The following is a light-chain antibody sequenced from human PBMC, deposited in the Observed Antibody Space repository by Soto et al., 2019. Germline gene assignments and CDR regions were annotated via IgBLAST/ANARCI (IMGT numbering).Light chain of an antibody. CDR2: GAS. CDR3: QQYNISPQT. V-gene: IGKV3-20*01. Sequence: EIVLTQSPGTLSLSPGARATLSCRASQSVSRSYLAWYQQKPGQAPRLLIYGASNRATGIPDRFPGSGSGTDFTLTISRLEPEDFAVYFCQQYNISPQTYGQGTKLQIK. CDR1: QSVSRSY. J-gene: IGKJ2*01.